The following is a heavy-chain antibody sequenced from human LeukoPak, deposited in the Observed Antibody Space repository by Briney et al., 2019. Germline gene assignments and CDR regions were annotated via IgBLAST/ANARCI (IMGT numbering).Heavy chain of an antibody. CDR2: INHSGST. CDR3: ARVAPSSDH. J-gene: IGHJ4*02. D-gene: IGHD2-15*01. Sequence: SETLSLTCAVYGGSFSGYYWSWIRQPPGKGLEWIGEINHSGSTNYNPSLKSRVTISVDTSKNQFSLKLSSVTAADTAVYYCARVAPSSDHWGQGTLVTVSS. CDR1: GGSFSGYY. V-gene: IGHV4-34*01.